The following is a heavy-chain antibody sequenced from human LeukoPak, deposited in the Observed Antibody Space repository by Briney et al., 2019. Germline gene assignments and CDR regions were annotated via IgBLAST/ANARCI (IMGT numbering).Heavy chain of an antibody. D-gene: IGHD3-16*02. Sequence: GASVKVSCKASGYTFTSYGISWVRQAPGQGLEWMGWISAYNGNTNYAQKLQGRVTMTTDTSTSTAYVELRSLRSDDTAVYYCARVGRIIITFGGVIVQPASAFDIWGPRT. CDR2: ISAYNGNT. CDR3: ARVGRIIITFGGVIVQPASAFDI. CDR1: GYTFTSYG. J-gene: IGHJ3*02. V-gene: IGHV1-18*01.